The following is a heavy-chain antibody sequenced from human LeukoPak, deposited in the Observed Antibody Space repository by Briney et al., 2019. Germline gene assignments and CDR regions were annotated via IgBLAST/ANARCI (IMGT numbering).Heavy chain of an antibody. Sequence: GGSLRLSCAASGFTFSSYSMNWVRQAPGKGLEWVSSISSSSSYIYYADSVKGRFTISRDNAKNSLYLQMNSPRAEDTAVYYCARDLLLAGYCSGGSCYNAFDIWGQGTMVTVSS. CDR3: ARDLLLAGYCSGGSCYNAFDI. D-gene: IGHD2-15*01. CDR2: ISSSSSYI. J-gene: IGHJ3*02. CDR1: GFTFSSYS. V-gene: IGHV3-21*01.